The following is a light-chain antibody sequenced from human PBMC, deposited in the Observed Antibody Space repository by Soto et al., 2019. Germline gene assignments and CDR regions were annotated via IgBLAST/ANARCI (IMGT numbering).Light chain of an antibody. CDR1: SSNIGRNT. V-gene: IGLV1-44*01. Sequence: QSGLTQPPSASGTPGQRIIISCSGSSSNIGRNTVNWYQYLPGTAPKVVIYRNSHRPSGVPDQFSGSQSGSSASLAIDGLQSEDEADYYCAVWDDNLRGVVFGGGTKLTVL. CDR3: AVWDDNLRGVV. J-gene: IGLJ3*02. CDR2: RNS.